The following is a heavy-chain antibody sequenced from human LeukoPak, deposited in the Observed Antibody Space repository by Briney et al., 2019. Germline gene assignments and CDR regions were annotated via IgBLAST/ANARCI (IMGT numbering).Heavy chain of an antibody. D-gene: IGHD1-26*01. Sequence: PSETLSLTCAVYGGSFSGYYWSWIRQPPGKGLEWIGEINHSGSTNYNPSLKSRVTISVDTSKNQFSLKLSSVTAADTAVYYCAREYRSGSYYYYYYGMDVWGQGTTVTVSS. CDR2: INHSGST. J-gene: IGHJ6*02. V-gene: IGHV4-34*01. CDR1: GGSFSGYY. CDR3: AREYRSGSYYYYYYGMDV.